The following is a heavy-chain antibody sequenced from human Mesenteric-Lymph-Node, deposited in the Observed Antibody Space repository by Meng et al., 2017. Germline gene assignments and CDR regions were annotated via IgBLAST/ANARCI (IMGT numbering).Heavy chain of an antibody. Sequence: QGQLLQSGAEVKKPGASVKVSCKASGYTFTSYYMHWVRQAPGQGLEWMGIINPSGGSTSYAQKFQGRVTMTRDTSISTAYMELSRLRSDDTAVYYCARDYSSGPQRPDWYFDLWGRGTLVTVSS. CDR3: ARDYSSGPQRPDWYFDL. V-gene: IGHV1-46*01. D-gene: IGHD6-19*01. CDR1: GYTFTSYY. J-gene: IGHJ2*01. CDR2: INPSGGST.